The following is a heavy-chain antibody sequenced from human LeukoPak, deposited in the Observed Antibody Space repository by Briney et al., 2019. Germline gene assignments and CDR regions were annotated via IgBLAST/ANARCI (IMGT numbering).Heavy chain of an antibody. D-gene: IGHD5-18*01. Sequence: GGSLRLSCAASGFTFSSYAMSWVRQAPGKGLEWVSSISGSDGRTYYADSVKGRFTISRDNSKNTLYLQMNSLRAEDTAVYYCAKANRGYSYSPSDYWGQGTLVTVSS. V-gene: IGHV3-23*01. CDR2: ISGSDGRT. J-gene: IGHJ4*02. CDR1: GFTFSSYA. CDR3: AKANRGYSYSPSDY.